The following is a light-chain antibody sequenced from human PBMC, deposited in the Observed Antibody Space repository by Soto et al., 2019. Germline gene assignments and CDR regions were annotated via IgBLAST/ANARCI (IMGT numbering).Light chain of an antibody. V-gene: IGKV3-15*01. CDR2: GAS. CDR1: QSINRN. J-gene: IGKJ3*01. CDR3: HQYNSWPRGT. Sequence: EIVMTQSPATLSVSPGDRATLSCRASQSINRNLAWYQQKPGQAPRLLIYGASTRATGIPARFSGSGSGTEFTLTISSLQSEDFAVYYCHQYNSWPRGTFGPGTKVEIK.